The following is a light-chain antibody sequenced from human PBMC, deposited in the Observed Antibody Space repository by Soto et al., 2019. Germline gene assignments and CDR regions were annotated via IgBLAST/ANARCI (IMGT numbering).Light chain of an antibody. Sequence: EIVLTQSPATLSLSPGERATLACRASQSVSSYLAWYQQKPGQVPRLLIYDASNRATGIPARFSGSGSGTDFTLTISSLEPEDFAVYYCPQCSNWPFTFGPGTNVDIK. CDR3: PQCSNWPFT. J-gene: IGKJ3*01. CDR1: QSVSSY. CDR2: DAS. V-gene: IGKV3-11*01.